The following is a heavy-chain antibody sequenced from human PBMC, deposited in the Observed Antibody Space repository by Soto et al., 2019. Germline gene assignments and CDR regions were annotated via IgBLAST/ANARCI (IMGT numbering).Heavy chain of an antibody. CDR1: GFTFSSYG. Sequence: QVQLVESGGGVVQPGRSLRLSCAASGFTFSSYGMHWVRQAPGKGLEWVTFISYDGSNKYYDGSVKGRFTISRDNSKSTLYLQMNSLRAEDTAVYYCAKQYYYESSGYPTNYFDYSGQGTLVTVSS. CDR2: ISYDGSNK. J-gene: IGHJ4*02. CDR3: AKQYYYESSGYPTNYFDY. D-gene: IGHD3-22*01. V-gene: IGHV3-30*18.